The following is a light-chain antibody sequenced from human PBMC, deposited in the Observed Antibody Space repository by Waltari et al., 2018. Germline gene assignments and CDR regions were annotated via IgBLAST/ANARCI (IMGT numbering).Light chain of an antibody. V-gene: IGKV3-20*01. J-gene: IGKJ1*01. CDR3: QHHYRLPAT. Sequence: LKQSPGTLAFFPGGGATLPGRASQSISRYLPWYQQKPGEAPRILIYCASTRGTGIPARFIGSGSGTDFSLTISGLQPEDAAAYYCQHHYRLPATFGQGTKVEIK. CDR2: CAS. CDR1: QSISRY.